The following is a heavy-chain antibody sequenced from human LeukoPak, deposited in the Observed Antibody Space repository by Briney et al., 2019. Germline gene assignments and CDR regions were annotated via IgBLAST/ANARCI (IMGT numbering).Heavy chain of an antibody. Sequence: ASVKVSCKASGYTFTSYDINWVRQATGQGLEWMGWMNPNSGNTGYAQKFQGRVTMTRNTSISTAYMELRSLRSEDTAVYYCARGPNKSDGGNSGSAWFDPWGQGTLVTVSS. D-gene: IGHD4-23*01. J-gene: IGHJ5*02. V-gene: IGHV1-8*01. CDR3: ARGPNKSDGGNSGSAWFDP. CDR2: MNPNSGNT. CDR1: GYTFTSYD.